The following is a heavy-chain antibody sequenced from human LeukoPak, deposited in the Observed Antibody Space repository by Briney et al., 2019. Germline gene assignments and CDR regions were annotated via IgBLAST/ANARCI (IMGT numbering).Heavy chain of an antibody. Sequence: SVKVSCKASGGTFSSYAISWVRQAPGQGLEWMGGIIPIFGTANYAQKFQGRVTITADESTSTAYMELSSLRSEDTAVYYCARHRSMIVVRYNWFDPWGQGTLVTVSS. V-gene: IGHV1-69*13. CDR3: ARHRSMIVVRYNWFDP. J-gene: IGHJ5*02. D-gene: IGHD3-22*01. CDR2: IIPIFGTA. CDR1: GGTFSSYA.